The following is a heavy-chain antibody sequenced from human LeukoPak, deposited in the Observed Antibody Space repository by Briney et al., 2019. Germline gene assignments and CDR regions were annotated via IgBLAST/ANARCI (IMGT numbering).Heavy chain of an antibody. Sequence: SVNVSCKTSGGTFSTHAINWVRQARGQGLEWMGGITPIFGPPYYAQKFQGRVTITADESTTTAYMELRSLRSEDTAVYYCLVGAEELDFWGQGTLVTVS. D-gene: IGHD1-26*01. J-gene: IGHJ4*02. CDR1: GGTFSTHA. CDR2: ITPIFGPP. CDR3: LVGAEELDF. V-gene: IGHV1-69*13.